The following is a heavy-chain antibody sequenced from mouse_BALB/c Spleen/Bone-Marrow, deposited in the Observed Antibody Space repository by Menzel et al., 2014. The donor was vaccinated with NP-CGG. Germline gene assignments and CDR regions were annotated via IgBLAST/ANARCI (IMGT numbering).Heavy chain of an antibody. J-gene: IGHJ4*01. V-gene: IGHV7-3*02. Sequence: DVMLVESGGGLVQPGGSLRLSCATSGFTFTDYYMSWVRQPPGKALEWLGFIRNKANGYTTEYSASVKVLFTISRDNSQSILYLQMNTLRAEDSATYYCARDDYYAMDYWGQGTSVTVSS. CDR1: GFTFTDYY. CDR2: IRNKANGYTT. CDR3: ARDDYYAMDY.